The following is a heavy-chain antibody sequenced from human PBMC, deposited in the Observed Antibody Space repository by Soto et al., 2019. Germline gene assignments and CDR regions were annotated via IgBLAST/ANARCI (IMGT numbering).Heavy chain of an antibody. CDR3: ARARQIVGGSSWFDP. D-gene: IGHD6-6*01. Sequence: GSLRLSCAASGFTFSSYGMHWVRQAPGKGLEWVAVTWYDGSNKYYADSVKGRFTISRDNSKNTLYLQMNSLRAEDTAVYYCARARQIVGGSSWFDPWGQGTLVTVSS. CDR1: GFTFSSYG. CDR2: TWYDGSNK. V-gene: IGHV3-33*01. J-gene: IGHJ5*02.